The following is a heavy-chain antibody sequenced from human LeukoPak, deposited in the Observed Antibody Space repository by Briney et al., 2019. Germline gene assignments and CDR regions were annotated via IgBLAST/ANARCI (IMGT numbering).Heavy chain of an antibody. D-gene: IGHD6-6*01. CDR2: IYYSGST. J-gene: IGHJ6*02. CDR3: ARGSGSSYSRVAYYYYGMDV. CDR1: GGSISSGDYY. Sequence: PSETLSLTCTVSGGSISSGDYYWSWIRQPPGKGLEWIGYIYYSGSTYYNPSLKSRVTISVDTSKNQFSLKLSSVTAADTAVYYCARGSGSSYSRVAYYYYGMDVWGQGTTVTVSS. V-gene: IGHV4-30-4*01.